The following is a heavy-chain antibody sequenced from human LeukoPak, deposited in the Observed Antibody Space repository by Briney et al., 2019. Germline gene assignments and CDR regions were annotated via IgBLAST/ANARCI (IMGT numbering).Heavy chain of an antibody. V-gene: IGHV7-4-1*02. CDR3: ARDRLADDSSGYSPMDV. D-gene: IGHD3-22*01. Sequence: ASVKVSCKASGYTFTSYAMNWVRQAPGQGLEWMGWINTNTGNPTYAQGFTGRFVFSLDTSVSTAYLQISSLKAEDTAVYYCARDRLADDSSGYSPMDVWGEGTTVTVSS. CDR2: INTNTGNP. CDR1: GYTFTSYA. J-gene: IGHJ6*04.